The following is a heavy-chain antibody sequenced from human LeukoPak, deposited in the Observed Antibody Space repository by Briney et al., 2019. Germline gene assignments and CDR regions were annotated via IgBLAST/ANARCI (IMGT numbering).Heavy chain of an antibody. D-gene: IGHD5-24*01. J-gene: IGHJ4*02. Sequence: ASVKVSCKASGYTFTSYYMHWVRQAPGQGLEWMGIINPSGGSTSYAQKFQGRVTMTSDTSTSTVYMDLSSLRSEDTAVYYCAREDGGSYFAYWGQGTLVTVSS. CDR1: GYTFTSYY. CDR3: AREDGGSYFAY. V-gene: IGHV1-46*01. CDR2: INPSGGST.